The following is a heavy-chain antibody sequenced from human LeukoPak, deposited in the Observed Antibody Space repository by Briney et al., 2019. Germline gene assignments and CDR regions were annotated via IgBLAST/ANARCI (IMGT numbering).Heavy chain of an antibody. J-gene: IGHJ5*02. CDR3: TRWHHTQHWFDP. D-gene: IGHD1-14*01. Sequence: PSQTLSLTCAISGDTVSSNSVAWAWFRQSPSRSLEWLGRTYYLSKWYNDYTVSVKSRITITPDTSKNQFSLQLNSVTPEDTAVYYCTRWHHTQHWFDPWGQGALVTVSS. CDR2: TYYLSKWYN. CDR1: GDTVSSNSVA. V-gene: IGHV6-1*01.